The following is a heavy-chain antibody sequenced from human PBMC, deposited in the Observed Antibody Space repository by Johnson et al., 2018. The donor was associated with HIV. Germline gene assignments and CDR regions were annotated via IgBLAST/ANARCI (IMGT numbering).Heavy chain of an antibody. CDR1: GFTFSIYA. V-gene: IGHV3-30*04. Sequence: QVQLVESGGGVVQPGRSLRLSCAASGFTFSIYAMHWVRQAPGKGLEWVSLISFDVNDKYYEDSVKGRFTISRDNAKTTLKLQMHSLRAGDTAVYYCARAGWLEDDAFDIWGQGTMVTVSS. CDR2: ISFDVNDK. CDR3: ARAGWLEDDAFDI. J-gene: IGHJ3*02. D-gene: IGHD3-22*01.